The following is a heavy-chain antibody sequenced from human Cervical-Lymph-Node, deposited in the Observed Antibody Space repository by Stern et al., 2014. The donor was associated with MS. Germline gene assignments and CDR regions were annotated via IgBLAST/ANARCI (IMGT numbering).Heavy chain of an antibody. V-gene: IGHV1-18*01. Sequence: VQLVESGAEVRKPGASVKVSCKASGYSFTSYGISWVRQAPGQGLEWMGWISPDDGNTDYAQKCQGRVSMTTDTSTSTAYMELMSLRSDDTAVYYCARDRCSSTICYGSWFDPWGQGTLVTVSS. CDR1: GYSFTSYG. D-gene: IGHD2-2*01. J-gene: IGHJ5*02. CDR3: ARDRCSSTICYGSWFDP. CDR2: ISPDDGNT.